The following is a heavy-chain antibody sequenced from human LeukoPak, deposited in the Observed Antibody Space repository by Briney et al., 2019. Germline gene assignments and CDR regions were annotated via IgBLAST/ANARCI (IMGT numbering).Heavy chain of an antibody. CDR2: INAGNGNT. D-gene: IGHD3-3*01. CDR1: GYTFTSYA. V-gene: IGHV1-3*01. Sequence: ASVTVSFKASGYTFTSYAMHWVRQAPGQRLEWMGWINAGNGNTKYSQKFQGRVTITRDTSASTAYMELSSLRSEDTAVYYCARVSIFGVVKGFDPWGQGTLVTVSS. CDR3: ARVSIFGVVKGFDP. J-gene: IGHJ5*02.